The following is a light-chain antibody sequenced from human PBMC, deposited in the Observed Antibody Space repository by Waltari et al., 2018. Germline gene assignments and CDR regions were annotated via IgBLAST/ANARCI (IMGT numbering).Light chain of an antibody. CDR1: ITSVAGSDP. J-gene: IGLJ3*02. CDR3: SSYAGGSSLM. V-gene: IGLV2-8*01. Sequence: QSALTQPPSASGSPGQSIPISCTGIITSVAGSDPILWYQPHPGKAPKLLIYEVTKRPSGVPDRFSGSKSDNTASLAVSGLQAEDEADYYCSSYAGGSSLMFGGGTKLTVL. CDR2: EVT.